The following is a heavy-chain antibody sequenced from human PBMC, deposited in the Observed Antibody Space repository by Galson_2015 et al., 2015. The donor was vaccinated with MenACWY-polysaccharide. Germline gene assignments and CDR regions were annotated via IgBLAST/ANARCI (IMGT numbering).Heavy chain of an antibody. V-gene: IGHV3-74*01. J-gene: IGHJ5*02. CDR2: INSDGSGT. CDR3: ARGIISMVRGVGITSSWFDP. Sequence: LRLSCAASGFTFSDYWMHWVRQAPGKGLVWVSRINSDGSGTSYADSVKGRSTISRDNAKNTLYLQMNSLRAEDTAVYYCARGIISMVRGVGITSSWFDPWGQGTLVIVSS. CDR1: GFTFSDYW. D-gene: IGHD3-10*01.